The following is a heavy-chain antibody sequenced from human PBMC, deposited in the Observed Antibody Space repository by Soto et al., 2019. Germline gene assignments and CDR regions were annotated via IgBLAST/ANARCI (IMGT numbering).Heavy chain of an antibody. D-gene: IGHD3-16*01. Sequence: SETLSLTCTVPGGSVNIGTYYWGWIRQPPGKGLEWIGYIYYSGSTNYNPSLKSRVTISVDTSKNQFSLKLSSVTAADTAVYYCARRYGWAFDIWGQGTMVTVSS. CDR1: GGSVNIGTYY. V-gene: IGHV4-61*01. CDR2: IYYSGST. CDR3: ARRYGWAFDI. J-gene: IGHJ3*02.